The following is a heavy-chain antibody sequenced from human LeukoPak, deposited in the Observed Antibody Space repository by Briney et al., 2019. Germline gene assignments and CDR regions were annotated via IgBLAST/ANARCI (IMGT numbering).Heavy chain of an antibody. V-gene: IGHV3-48*04. CDR3: ARGLDCRSTSCYLDT. J-gene: IGHJ4*02. CDR2: ISSGSSPK. CDR1: GFTFDIYG. Sequence: GGSLRLSCAASGFTFDIYGMNWIRQAPGKGLEWVSHISSGSSPKYYADSVRGRFTISRDNAKKSLYLQMNSLRAEDTAVYYCARGLDCRSTSCYLDTWGQGTLVTVSS. D-gene: IGHD2-2*01.